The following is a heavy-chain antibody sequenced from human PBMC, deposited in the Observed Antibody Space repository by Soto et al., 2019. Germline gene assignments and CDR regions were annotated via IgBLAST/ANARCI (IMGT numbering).Heavy chain of an antibody. D-gene: IGHD1-1*01. CDR3: ARDTTPSL. Sequence: SETLSLTCTVSGVSISSYYWSWIRQPPGKGLEWIGYIYYSGSTNYNPSLKSRVTISVDTSKNQFSLKLSSVTAADTAMYYCARDTTPSLWGQGTLVTVSS. V-gene: IGHV4-59*01. J-gene: IGHJ4*02. CDR2: IYYSGST. CDR1: GVSISSYY.